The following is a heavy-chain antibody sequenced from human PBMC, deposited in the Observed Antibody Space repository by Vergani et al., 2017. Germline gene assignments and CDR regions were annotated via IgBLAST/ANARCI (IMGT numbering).Heavy chain of an antibody. J-gene: IGHJ4*01. V-gene: IGHV3-23*01. Sequence: EVHLLESGGGLVQSGGSLRLSCAASGFNFSNSAVSWVRQAPGRGLAWVSSISGPGLSTYYADSVKGRVTISRDNSKNTLYLQMNSLGVEDTAVYYCARAYGRYDWFDYWGQRTLVTVSS. D-gene: IGHD1-20*01. CDR2: ISGPGLST. CDR3: ARAYGRYDWFDY. CDR1: GFNFSNSA.